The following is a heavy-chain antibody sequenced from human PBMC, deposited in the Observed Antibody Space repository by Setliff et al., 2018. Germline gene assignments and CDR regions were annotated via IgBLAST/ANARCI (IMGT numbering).Heavy chain of an antibody. J-gene: IGHJ4*02. V-gene: IGHV1-2*02. Sequence: ASVKVSCKTSGYTFTDHYMHWVRQAPGQGLEWMGWINSNGGGTNYAQNFQGRVTMTRDTSISTVYMELSSLRFDDTAVYYCARGRVLATSEADLGDYWGQGTLVTVSS. CDR3: ARGRVLATSEADLGDY. D-gene: IGHD6-19*01. CDR1: GYTFTDHY. CDR2: INSNGGGT.